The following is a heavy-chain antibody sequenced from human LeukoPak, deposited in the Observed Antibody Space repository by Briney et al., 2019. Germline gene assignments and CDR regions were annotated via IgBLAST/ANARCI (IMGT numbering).Heavy chain of an antibody. J-gene: IGHJ4*02. V-gene: IGHV1-2*02. CDR3: ARERETTYYYDSSGNIDY. CDR2: INPNSGGT. D-gene: IGHD3-22*01. Sequence: ASVKVSCKASGYTFTDYYMHWVRQAPGQGLEWMGWINPNSGGTNYAQKFQGRVTMTRDTSISTAYMELSRLRSDDTAVYYCARERETTYYYDSSGNIDYWGQGTLVTVSS. CDR1: GYTFTDYY.